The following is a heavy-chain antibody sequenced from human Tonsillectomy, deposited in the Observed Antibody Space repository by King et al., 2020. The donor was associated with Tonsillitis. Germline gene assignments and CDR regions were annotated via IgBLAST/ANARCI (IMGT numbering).Heavy chain of an antibody. J-gene: IGHJ6*03. CDR1: GFIFSEYY. CDR2: ISSSSRYT. D-gene: IGHD6-19*01. CDR3: ARVPVRCWRGWPYFMDV. V-gene: IGHV3-11*06. Sequence: VQLVESGGDLVKPGGSLRLSCAASGFIFSEYYIIWIRQAPGKGLEWVAYISSSSRYTKYADSVKDRFTISGDNAKNSLYLPMNSLRVDDTAVYYCARVPVRCWRGWPYFMDVWGKGTTVIVSS.